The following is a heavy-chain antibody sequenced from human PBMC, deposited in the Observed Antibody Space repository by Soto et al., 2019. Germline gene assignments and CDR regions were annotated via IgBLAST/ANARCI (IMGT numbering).Heavy chain of an antibody. CDR3: ARGAMIAARGYYFDY. CDR1: GFTFSSYW. D-gene: IGHD6-6*01. J-gene: IGHJ4*02. CDR2: IKQDGSEK. V-gene: IGHV3-7*01. Sequence: GGSLRLSCAASGFTFSSYWMSWVRQAPGKGLEWVANIKQDGSEKYYVDSVKGRFTISRDNAKNSLYLQMNSLRAEDTAVYYCARGAMIAARGYYFDYWGQGXLVTVYS.